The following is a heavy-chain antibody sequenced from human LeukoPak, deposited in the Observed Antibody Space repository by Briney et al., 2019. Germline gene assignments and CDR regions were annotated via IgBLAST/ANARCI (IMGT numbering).Heavy chain of an antibody. V-gene: IGHV4-4*07. Sequence: PSETLSLTCTVSGGSISSDYWSWIRQPAGKGLEWIGRIYTSGSTNYNPSLKSRVTMSLDTSKNQLSLELSSVTAADTAVYYCAREGGSSSSGRGLDYRGQGTLVTVSS. CDR2: IYTSGST. D-gene: IGHD6-6*01. CDR3: AREGGSSSSGRGLDY. CDR1: GGSISSDY. J-gene: IGHJ4*02.